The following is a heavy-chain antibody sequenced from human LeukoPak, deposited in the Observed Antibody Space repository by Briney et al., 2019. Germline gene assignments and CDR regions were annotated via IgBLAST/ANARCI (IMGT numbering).Heavy chain of an antibody. CDR2: IYHSGST. J-gene: IGHJ6*03. Sequence: SETLSLTCTVSGYSISSGYYWAWIRQPPGKGLEWIGSIYHSGSTYYKPSLKSRVTISLDTSKNQFSLKLSSVTAADTAVYYCARVGVHTYGSGSYNYYYYYMDVWGKGTTVTISS. D-gene: IGHD3-10*01. V-gene: IGHV4-38-2*02. CDR3: ARVGVHTYGSGSYNYYYYYMDV. CDR1: GYSISSGYY.